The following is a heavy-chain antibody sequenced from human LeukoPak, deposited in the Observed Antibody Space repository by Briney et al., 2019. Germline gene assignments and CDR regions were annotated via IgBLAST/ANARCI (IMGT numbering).Heavy chain of an antibody. CDR3: ARDPHYGSGNPYYFDY. V-gene: IGHV1-69*01. CDR1: GGTFSSYA. D-gene: IGHD3-10*01. Sequence: SVKVSCKASGGTFSSYAISWVRQAPGQGLEWMGGIIPILGTANYAQKFQGRVTITADESTSTAYMELRSLSSDDTAVYYCARDPHYGSGNPYYFDYWGQGTLVTVSS. CDR2: IIPILGTA. J-gene: IGHJ4*02.